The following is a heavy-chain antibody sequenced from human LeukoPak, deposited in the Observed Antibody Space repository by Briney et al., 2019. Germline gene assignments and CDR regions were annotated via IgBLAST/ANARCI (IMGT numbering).Heavy chain of an antibody. D-gene: IGHD6-6*01. V-gene: IGHV4-34*01. CDR3: ARARADRSSSSQYYYYMDV. CDR2: INHSGST. Sequence: PSETLSLTCAVYGGSFSGYYWSWIRQPPGKGLEWIGEINHSGSTNYNPSLKSRVTISVDTSKNQFSLKLSSVTAPVTAVYYCARARADRSSSSQYYYYMDVWGKGTTVTVSS. J-gene: IGHJ6*03. CDR1: GGSFSGYY.